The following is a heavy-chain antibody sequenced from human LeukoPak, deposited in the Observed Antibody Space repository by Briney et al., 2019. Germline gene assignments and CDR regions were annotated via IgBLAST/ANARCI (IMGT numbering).Heavy chain of an antibody. CDR2: ISAYNGNT. J-gene: IGHJ3*02. Sequence: ASVKVSCKASGYTFTSYGISWVRQAPGQGLEWMGWISAYNGNTNYAQKLQGRVTMTADTSTSTAYMELRSLRSDDTAVYYCAREVGITIFGVGPSDAFDIWGQGTMVTVSS. CDR1: GYTFTSYG. V-gene: IGHV1-18*01. D-gene: IGHD3-3*01. CDR3: AREVGITIFGVGPSDAFDI.